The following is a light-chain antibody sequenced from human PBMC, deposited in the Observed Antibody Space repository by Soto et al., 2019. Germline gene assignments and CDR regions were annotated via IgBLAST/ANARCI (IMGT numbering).Light chain of an antibody. CDR1: QSISTF. J-gene: IGKJ2*01. CDR3: LHYHSPPPA. V-gene: IGKV1-39*01. Sequence: DIQMTQSPSSLSASVGDRVTITCRESQSISTFLTWYQHKSGIAPTLLIYAASNLQSGVPSRFSGSGSGTYFTLTISGLQPEYVATYYCLHYHSPPPAFGQGTQLEIK. CDR2: AAS.